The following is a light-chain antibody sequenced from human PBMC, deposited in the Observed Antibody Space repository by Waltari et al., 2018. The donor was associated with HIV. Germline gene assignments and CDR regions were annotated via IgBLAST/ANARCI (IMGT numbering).Light chain of an antibody. J-gene: IGKJ1*01. Sequence: EIVLTQSPATLSLSPGERATLACRASQSVSSYLAWSRQKPGQAPRLLIYDASIRATGLPARFSGSGSGSDCSLTISSLEPEDFAGYHWQQRSNWPRTVGQGTKVEIK. CDR1: QSVSSY. CDR2: DAS. CDR3: QQRSNWPRT. V-gene: IGKV3-11*01.